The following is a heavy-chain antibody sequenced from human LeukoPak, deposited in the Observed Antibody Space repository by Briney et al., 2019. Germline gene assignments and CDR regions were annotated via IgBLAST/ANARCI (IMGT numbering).Heavy chain of an antibody. D-gene: IGHD6-19*01. V-gene: IGHV3-23*01. CDR2: ISGSGGST. Sequence: PGGSLRLSCAASGFTFSSYAMSWVRQAPGKGLEWVSAISGSGGSTYYADSVKGRFTISRDNSKNTLYLQMNSLRAEDAAVYYCAKGVLGSGWYGWFDPWGQGTLVTVSS. CDR3: AKGVLGSGWYGWFDP. CDR1: GFTFSSYA. J-gene: IGHJ5*02.